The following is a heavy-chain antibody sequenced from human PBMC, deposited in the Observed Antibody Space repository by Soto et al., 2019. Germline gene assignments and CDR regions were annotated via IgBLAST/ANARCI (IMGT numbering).Heavy chain of an antibody. J-gene: IGHJ4*02. CDR3: ARVNGYGSGPHKYYFDS. D-gene: IGHD3-10*01. Sequence: QVQLVESGGGLVKPGGSLRLSCVVSGFTVSDYYVSWIRQAPGKGLEWVSYFKNSGKSIYYEDSVKGRFTISRDNAKNTLYLQMNSLRAEDTAVYYCARVNGYGSGPHKYYFDSWGQGTLVTGSS. CDR1: GFTVSDYY. V-gene: IGHV3-11*01. CDR2: FKNSGKSI.